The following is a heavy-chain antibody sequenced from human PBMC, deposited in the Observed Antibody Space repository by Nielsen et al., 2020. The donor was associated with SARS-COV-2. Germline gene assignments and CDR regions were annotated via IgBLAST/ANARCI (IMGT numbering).Heavy chain of an antibody. CDR3: ARHHYGGNSRYFQH. J-gene: IGHJ1*01. CDR1: SGSISSSSYY. V-gene: IGHV4-39*01. D-gene: IGHD4-23*01. CDR2: IYYSGST. Sequence: SETLSLTCTVSSGSISSSSYYWGWIRQPPGKGLEWIGSIYYSGSTYYNPSLKSRVTISVDTSKNQFSLKLSSVTAADTAVYYCARHHYGGNSRYFQHWGQGTLVTVSS.